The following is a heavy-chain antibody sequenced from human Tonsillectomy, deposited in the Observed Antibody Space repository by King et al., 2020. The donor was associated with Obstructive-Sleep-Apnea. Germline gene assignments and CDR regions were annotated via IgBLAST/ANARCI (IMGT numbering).Heavy chain of an antibody. Sequence: VQLVESGGGVVQPGRSLRLSCAASGFTFSSYAMHWVRQAPGKGLEWVAVISYDGSNKYYADSVKGRFTISRDNSKNTLYLQMNSLRAEDTAVYYCARGPGYSSGWYGAPDDYWGQGTLVTVSS. V-gene: IGHV3-30*04. J-gene: IGHJ4*02. CDR2: ISYDGSNK. D-gene: IGHD6-19*01. CDR3: ARGPGYSSGWYGAPDDY. CDR1: GFTFSSYA.